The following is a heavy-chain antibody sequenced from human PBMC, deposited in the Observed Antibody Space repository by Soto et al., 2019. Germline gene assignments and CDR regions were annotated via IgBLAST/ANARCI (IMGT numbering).Heavy chain of an antibody. D-gene: IGHD1-26*01. Sequence: QLQLQESGPGLVKPSETLSLTCTVSGGSISSSSYYWGWIRQPPGKGLEWIGSIYYSGSTYYNPSLKRLVTISVDTSKNQFSLKLSSVTAADTAVYYCARPPEWAPSRYFDLWGRGTLVTVSS. CDR3: ARPPEWAPSRYFDL. CDR1: GGSISSSSYY. J-gene: IGHJ2*01. V-gene: IGHV4-39*01. CDR2: IYYSGST.